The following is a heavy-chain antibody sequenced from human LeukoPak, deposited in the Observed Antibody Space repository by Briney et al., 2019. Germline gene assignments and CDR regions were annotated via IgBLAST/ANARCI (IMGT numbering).Heavy chain of an antibody. D-gene: IGHD1-26*01. Sequence: PGGSLRLSCAASGFTFSSYWMSWVRQAPGKGLEWVANIKQDGSEKYYVDSVKGRFTISRDNAKNSLYLQMNSLRAEDTAVYYCARDLPGWDYYFNYWGQGTPVTVSS. CDR3: ARDLPGWDYYFNY. J-gene: IGHJ4*02. CDR1: GFTFSSYW. V-gene: IGHV3-7*01. CDR2: IKQDGSEK.